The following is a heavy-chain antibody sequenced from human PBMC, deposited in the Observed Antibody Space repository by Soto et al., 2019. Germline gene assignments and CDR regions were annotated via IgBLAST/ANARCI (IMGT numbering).Heavy chain of an antibody. Sequence: SETLSLTCAVSGYSISSVYTWGWIRVPPGKGLEWIGSLYHGGSKYYNPSLKSRATISVDTSKNQFSLKVTSVTAADTAVYYWAKNPPKGKNRFALGGQGTRVTVPS. CDR2: LYHGGSK. CDR3: AKNPPKGKNRFAL. CDR1: GYSISSVYT. J-gene: IGHJ5*02. V-gene: IGHV4-38-2*01. D-gene: IGHD3-10*01.